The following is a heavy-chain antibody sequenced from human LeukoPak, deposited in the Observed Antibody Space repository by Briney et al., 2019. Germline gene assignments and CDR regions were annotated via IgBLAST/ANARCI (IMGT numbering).Heavy chain of an antibody. CDR3: AKGLYNSGWYYFDY. Sequence: PGRSLRLSCAASGFTFYDYAMHWVRQAPGKGLEWVSGISWNSFSIGYADSVKGRFTISRDNAKNSLYLQMNSLRAEDMVLYYCAKGLYNSGWYYFDYWGQGTLVTVSS. CDR2: ISWNSFSI. CDR1: GFTFYDYA. J-gene: IGHJ4*02. D-gene: IGHD6-19*01. V-gene: IGHV3-9*03.